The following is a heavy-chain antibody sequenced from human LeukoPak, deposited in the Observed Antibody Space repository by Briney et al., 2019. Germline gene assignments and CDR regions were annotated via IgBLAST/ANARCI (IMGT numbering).Heavy chain of an antibody. D-gene: IGHD3-10*01. CDR3: ASVVVRGGGAFDI. Sequence: SVKVSCKASGGTFSSYAISWVRQAPGQGLEWMGGIIPIFGTANYAQKFQGRVTITADKSTSTAYMELSSLRSEDTAVYYCASVVVRGGGAFDIWGQGTMVTVSS. J-gene: IGHJ3*02. CDR1: GGTFSSYA. V-gene: IGHV1-69*06. CDR2: IIPIFGTA.